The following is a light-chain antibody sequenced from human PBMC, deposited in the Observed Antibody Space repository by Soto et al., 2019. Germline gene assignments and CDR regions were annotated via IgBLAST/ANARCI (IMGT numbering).Light chain of an antibody. CDR1: SSDVGGYNY. J-gene: IGLJ1*01. V-gene: IGLV2-8*01. CDR2: EVN. Sequence: QSALTQPPSASGSPGQSVTIYCTGTSSDVGGYNYVSWYQQHPGKVPKLRVYEVNKRPSGVPDRFSGYKSGNTASLTVSGLQAEDEADYYCNAYAGGNTVLGPGTTVTVL. CDR3: NAYAGGNTV.